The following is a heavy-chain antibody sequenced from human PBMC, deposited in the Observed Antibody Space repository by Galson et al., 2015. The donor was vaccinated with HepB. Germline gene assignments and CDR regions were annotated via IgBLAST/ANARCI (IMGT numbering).Heavy chain of an antibody. J-gene: IGHJ4*02. D-gene: IGHD3-3*01. Sequence: SVKVSCKDSGYNFTSYGIIWVRQAPGQGLEWMGRISGYNGNTNFAQKFQDRDTMTTDTSTSTAFMELRSLRSDDTAVYYCARGDYDFWSGFSDVGVNFDYWGQGTLVTVSS. CDR3: ARGDYDFWSGFSDVGVNFDY. CDR1: GYNFTSYG. V-gene: IGHV1-18*04. CDR2: ISGYNGNT.